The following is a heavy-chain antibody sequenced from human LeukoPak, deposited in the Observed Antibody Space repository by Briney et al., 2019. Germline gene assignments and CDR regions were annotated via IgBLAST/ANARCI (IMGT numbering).Heavy chain of an antibody. J-gene: IGHJ3*02. CDR2: MNPNSGNT. CDR3: ARGQYWLASDYDSSGWDAFDI. CDR1: GDTFTSYD. V-gene: IGHV1-8*01. Sequence: AASVRVSCKASGDTFTSYDIKWVRQAPGQGLEWMGWMNPNSGNTDYAQTLQGRVTRSRNTSISTAYMELSRLRSEDTAVYYCARGQYWLASDYDSSGWDAFDIWGQGTMVTVSS. D-gene: IGHD3-22*01.